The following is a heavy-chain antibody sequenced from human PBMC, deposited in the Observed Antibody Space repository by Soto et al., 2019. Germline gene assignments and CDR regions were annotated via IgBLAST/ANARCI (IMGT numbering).Heavy chain of an antibody. J-gene: IGHJ5*01. V-gene: IGHV2-5*02. CDR3: ALRRGYCSGGSCYSIWFDS. CDR2: IYWDDDK. Sequence: QITLKESGPTLVNPTQTLTLTCTLSGFSLSTSGGGVGWIRQPPGKAREWLTLIYWDDDKRYSPSLKSRLTITKDTSKTEVVLTRSTRDPVDTATYYCALRRGYCSGGSCYSIWFDSWCQGTMVTDSS. D-gene: IGHD2-15*01. CDR1: GFSLSTSGGG.